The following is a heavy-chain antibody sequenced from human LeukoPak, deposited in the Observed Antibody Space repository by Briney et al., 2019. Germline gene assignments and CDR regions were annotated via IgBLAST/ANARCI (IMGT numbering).Heavy chain of an antibody. J-gene: IGHJ5*01. D-gene: IGHD2/OR15-2a*01. CDR3: ATFRWIDS. CDR1: GGTFSGIA. V-gene: IGHV1-69*04. Sequence: SVKVSCKTSGGTFSGIAMNWVRQAPGQGPEWMGRVIPSLGISKYSQKFQDRLKVTADNSSTTAFMELTSLTSDDTAVYYCATFRWIDSWGQGTLVIVSS. CDR2: VIPSLGIS.